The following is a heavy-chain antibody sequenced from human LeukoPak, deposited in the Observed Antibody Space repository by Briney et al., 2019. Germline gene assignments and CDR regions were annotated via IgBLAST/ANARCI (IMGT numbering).Heavy chain of an antibody. CDR2: ISAYNGNT. J-gene: IGHJ4*02. Sequence: ASVKVSCKASGYTFTSYGISWVRQAPGQGLEWMGWISAYNGNTNCAQKLQGRVTMTTDTSTSTAYMELRSLRSDDTAVYYCARRSGYDLLVGRPVPTLTYFDYWGQGTLVTVSS. CDR1: GYTFTSYG. D-gene: IGHD5-12*01. V-gene: IGHV1-18*01. CDR3: ARRSGYDLLVGRPVPTLTYFDY.